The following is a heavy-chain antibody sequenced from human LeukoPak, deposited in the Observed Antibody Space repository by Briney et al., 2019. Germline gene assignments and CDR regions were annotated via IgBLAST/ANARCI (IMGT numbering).Heavy chain of an antibody. CDR2: ISGSGGST. Sequence: PGGSLGLSCAASGFTFSSYAMSWVRQAPGKGLEWVSAISGSGGSTYYADSVKGRFTISRDNSKNTLYLQMNSLRAEDTAVYYCGRDPNGDYIGAFDMWGQGTVVTVSS. CDR3: GRDPNGDYIGAFDM. V-gene: IGHV3-23*01. J-gene: IGHJ3*02. D-gene: IGHD4-17*01. CDR1: GFTFSSYA.